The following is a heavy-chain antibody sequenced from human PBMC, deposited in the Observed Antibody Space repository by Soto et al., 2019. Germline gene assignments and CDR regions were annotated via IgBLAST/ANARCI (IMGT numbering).Heavy chain of an antibody. V-gene: IGHV1-69*13. J-gene: IGHJ3*02. CDR2: IIPIFGTA. CDR3: ARDLSSSLRAFDI. D-gene: IGHD6-13*01. Sequence: SVKVSCKASGYTFTSYGISWVRQAPGQGLEWMGGIIPIFGTANYAQKFQGRVTITADESTSTAYMELSSLRSEDTAVYYCARDLSSSLRAFDIWGQGTMVTVSS. CDR1: GYTFTSYG.